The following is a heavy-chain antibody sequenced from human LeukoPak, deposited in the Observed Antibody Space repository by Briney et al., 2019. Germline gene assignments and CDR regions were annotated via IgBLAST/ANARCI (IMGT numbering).Heavy chain of an antibody. CDR2: IYYSGST. V-gene: IGHV4-39*01. J-gene: IGHJ6*03. D-gene: IGHD2-15*01. CDR3: ARVALGECSGGSCYSGYYYMDV. CDR1: GGSISSSSYY. Sequence: PSETLSLTCPVSGGSISSSSYYWGWIRQPPGKGLEWIGSIYYSGSTYYNSSLKSRVTISVDTSKNQFSLKLSSATAADTAVYYCARVALGECSGGSCYSGYYYMDVWGKGTTVTVSS.